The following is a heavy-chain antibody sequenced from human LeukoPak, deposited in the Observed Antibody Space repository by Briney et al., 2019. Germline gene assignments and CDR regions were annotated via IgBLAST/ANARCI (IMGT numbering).Heavy chain of an antibody. D-gene: IGHD6-19*01. V-gene: IGHV1-24*01. CDR2: FDPEDGET. CDR3: ARVLRGAVVRFDP. J-gene: IGHJ5*02. Sequence: ASVKVSCKVSGYTLTELSMHWVRQAPGKGLEWMGGFDPEDGETIYAQKFQGRVTITADKSTSTAYMELSSLRSEDTAVYYCARVLRGAVVRFDPWGQGTLVTVSS. CDR1: GYTLTELS.